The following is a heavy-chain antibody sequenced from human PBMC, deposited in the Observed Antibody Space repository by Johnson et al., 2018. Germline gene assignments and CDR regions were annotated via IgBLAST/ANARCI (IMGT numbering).Heavy chain of an antibody. CDR1: GYSFTSYW. J-gene: IGHJ6*02. Sequence: EVQLVESGAEVTKPGESLKISCKGSGYSFTSYWIGWVRQMPGKGLEWMGIIYPGDSDTRYSPSFQGQVTISADKSISTAYLQWSSLKASVTAMYYCATASNYGSGGYYYYDGMGVWGQGTTVTVSS. CDR3: ATASNYGSGGYYYYDGMGV. CDR2: IYPGDSDT. V-gene: IGHV5-51*01. D-gene: IGHD3-10*01.